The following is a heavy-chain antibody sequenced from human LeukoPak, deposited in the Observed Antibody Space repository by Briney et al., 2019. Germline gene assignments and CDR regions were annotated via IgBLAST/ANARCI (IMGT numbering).Heavy chain of an antibody. Sequence: SETLSLTCTVSGGSISSYYWSWIRQPPGKGLEWIGEINHSGSTNYNPSLKSRVTISVDTSKNQFSLKLSSVTAADTAVYYCARALEYYDSRGYKYYFDYWGQGTLVTVSS. CDR1: GGSISSYY. J-gene: IGHJ4*02. CDR2: INHSGST. CDR3: ARALEYYDSRGYKYYFDY. V-gene: IGHV4-34*01. D-gene: IGHD3-22*01.